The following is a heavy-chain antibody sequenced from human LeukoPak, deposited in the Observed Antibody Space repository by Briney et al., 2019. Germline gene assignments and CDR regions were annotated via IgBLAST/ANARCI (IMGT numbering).Heavy chain of an antibody. CDR2: ISSSGSAI. D-gene: IGHD2-15*01. Sequence: GGSLRLSCAASGLPLSSYSINWVRQAPGKGLEGVSYISSSGSAIYYVDSVKGGFTISRDNAKNSLFLQMNIPIAEDTAVYYCVRVKGSYFDYWGQGALVTVSS. CDR3: VRVKGSYFDY. CDR1: GLPLSSYS. V-gene: IGHV3-48*01. J-gene: IGHJ4*02.